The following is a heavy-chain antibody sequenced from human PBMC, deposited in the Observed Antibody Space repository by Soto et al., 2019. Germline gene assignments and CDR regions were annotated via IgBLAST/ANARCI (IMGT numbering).Heavy chain of an antibody. D-gene: IGHD4-17*01. CDR1: GFTFSSYA. V-gene: IGHV3-30-3*01. J-gene: IGHJ4*02. CDR2: ISYDGSNK. CDR3: ARDLMTTSY. Sequence: SGGSLRLSCAASGFTFSSYAMHWVRQAPGKGLEWVAVISYDGSNKYYADSVKGRFTISRDNSKNTLYLQMNSLRAEDTAVYYCARDLMTTSYWGQGTLVTVSS.